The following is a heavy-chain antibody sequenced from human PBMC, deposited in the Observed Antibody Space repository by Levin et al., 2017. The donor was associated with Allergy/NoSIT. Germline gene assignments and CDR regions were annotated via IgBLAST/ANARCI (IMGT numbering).Heavy chain of an antibody. Sequence: PGGSLRLSCAASGFTFSSYSMNWVRQAPGKGLEWVSSISSSSSYIYYADSVKGRFTISRDNAKNSLYLQMNSLRAEDTAVYYCARDGVDDGDYRAAYWFDPWGQGTLVTVSS. V-gene: IGHV3-21*01. J-gene: IGHJ5*02. CDR3: ARDGVDDGDYRAAYWFDP. D-gene: IGHD4-17*01. CDR1: GFTFSSYS. CDR2: ISSSSSYI.